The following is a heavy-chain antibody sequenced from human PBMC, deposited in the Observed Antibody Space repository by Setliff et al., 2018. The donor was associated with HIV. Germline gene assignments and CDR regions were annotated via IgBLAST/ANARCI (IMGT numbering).Heavy chain of an antibody. CDR1: GASIPGYY. V-gene: IGHV4-59*01. Sequence: SETLSLTCTVSGASIPGYYWSWIRQPPGKGLEWIGYIYYSGSTNYNPSLKSRVTLSVDTSKNQFSLKLSSVTAAGTAVYYCAGARDDDILTGYYPHYFDYWGQGTLVTVS. D-gene: IGHD3-9*01. J-gene: IGHJ4*02. CDR3: AGARDDDILTGYYPHYFDY. CDR2: IYYSGST.